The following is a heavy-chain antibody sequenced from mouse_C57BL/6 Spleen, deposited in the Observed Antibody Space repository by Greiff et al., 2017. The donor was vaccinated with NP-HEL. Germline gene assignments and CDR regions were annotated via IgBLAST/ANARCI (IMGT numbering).Heavy chain of an antibody. J-gene: IGHJ2*01. CDR3: ARAGSGYCFDY. D-gene: IGHD3-2*02. V-gene: IGHV3-6*01. CDR2: ISYDGSN. CDR1: GYSITSGYY. Sequence: EVQLQQSGPGLVKPSPSLSLSCSVTGYSITSGYYWNWIRQFPGNKLEWMGYISYDGSNNYNPSLKNRISITRDTSKNQFFLKLNSVTTEDTATCYCARAGSGYCFDYWGQGTTLTVSS.